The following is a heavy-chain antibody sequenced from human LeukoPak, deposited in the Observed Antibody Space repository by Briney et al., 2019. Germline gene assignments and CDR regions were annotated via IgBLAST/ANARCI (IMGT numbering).Heavy chain of an antibody. CDR1: GFTFSTYT. Sequence: GGSLRLSCAASGFTFSTYTMYWVRQPPGKGLEWVSIIGGSGGDIHYADSVKRRFTISRDNSKNTLYLQMNSLRVEDTAIYYCAIDPNWGIHYWGQGVLVTVSS. D-gene: IGHD7-27*01. V-gene: IGHV3-23*01. CDR2: IGGSGGDI. J-gene: IGHJ4*02. CDR3: AIDPNWGIHY.